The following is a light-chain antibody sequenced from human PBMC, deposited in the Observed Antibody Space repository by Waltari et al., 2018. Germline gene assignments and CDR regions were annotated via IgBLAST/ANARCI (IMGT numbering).Light chain of an antibody. J-gene: IGLJ3*02. V-gene: IGLV2-11*01. CDR3: CSYAGSSWV. CDR1: SSAVGGYNY. CDR2: DVS. Sequence: QSALTQPRSVSGSPGQSVTISCTGTSSAVGGYNYVSWYQQPPGKAPKLMIYDVSKRPSGVPDRFSGSKSGNTASLTISGLQAEDEADYYCCSYAGSSWVFGGGTKLTVL.